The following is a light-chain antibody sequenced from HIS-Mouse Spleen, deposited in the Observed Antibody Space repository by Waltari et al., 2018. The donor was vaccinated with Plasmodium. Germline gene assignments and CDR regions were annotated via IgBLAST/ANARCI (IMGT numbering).Light chain of an antibody. CDR3: YSTDSSGNHRV. Sequence: SYELTQPPSVSVSPGQTARITCSGDALPTKYAYLYQQKSGPAPVLVIYEDSKRPSGIPGRFSGSSSGTMATLTISGAQVEDEADYYCYSTDSSGNHRVFGGGTKLTVL. CDR1: ALPTKY. J-gene: IGLJ3*02. V-gene: IGLV3-10*01. CDR2: EDS.